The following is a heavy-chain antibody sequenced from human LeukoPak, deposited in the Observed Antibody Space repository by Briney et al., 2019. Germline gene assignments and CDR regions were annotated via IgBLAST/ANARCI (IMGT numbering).Heavy chain of an antibody. D-gene: IGHD7-27*01. Sequence: GGCLRPSCAASGFTFSDYWMHWVRQAPGEGLVWVSRINIDGSDTTYADSVKGRFTISRDNAKSTLYLQMNSLRVEDTAVYFCARDRSPTNGGFDYWGQGTLVTVS. V-gene: IGHV3-74*01. CDR1: GFTFSDYW. J-gene: IGHJ4*02. CDR3: ARDRSPTNGGFDY. CDR2: INIDGSDT.